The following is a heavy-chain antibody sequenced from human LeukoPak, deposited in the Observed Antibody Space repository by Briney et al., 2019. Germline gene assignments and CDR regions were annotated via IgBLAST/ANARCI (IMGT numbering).Heavy chain of an antibody. D-gene: IGHD4-17*01. CDR3: GKDPKGDYVGAFDF. V-gene: IGHV3-23*01. J-gene: IGHJ3*01. CDR1: GFAFRNYA. CDR2: ITGSGGTI. Sequence: GGSLRLSCVGSGFAFRNYAMTWVRQAPGKGPEWVSSITGSGGTIRYADSVKGRFTISRDNSVDTLYLQMNRLSAEDTAVYYCGKDPKGDYVGAFDFWGRGTMVTVSS.